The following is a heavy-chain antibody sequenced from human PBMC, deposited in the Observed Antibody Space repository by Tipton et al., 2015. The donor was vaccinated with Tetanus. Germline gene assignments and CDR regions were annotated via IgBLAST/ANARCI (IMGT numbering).Heavy chain of an antibody. D-gene: IGHD6-19*01. CDR3: ARIGWLQQNKPAFDI. J-gene: IGHJ3*02. V-gene: IGHV4-59*01. CDR1: GGSIRNYF. CDR2: IYYSGST. Sequence: PGLVKPSETLSLTYTVSGGSIRNYFWSWIRQPPGKGLEWIGYIYYSGSTNYNPSLKSRVTISVDTSKNQFSLRLSSVTAADTAVYYCARIGWLQQNKPAFDIWGQGTVVTVSS.